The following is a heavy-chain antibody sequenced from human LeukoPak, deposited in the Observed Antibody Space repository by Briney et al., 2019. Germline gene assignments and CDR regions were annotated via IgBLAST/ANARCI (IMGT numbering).Heavy chain of an antibody. Sequence: GRSLRLSRAASGFTFSSNGMHWVRQAPGKGLEWGAVVSYDGSNKYYADSVKGGFTFSRDNSKNTLHLQMNSLSAEDTAVYYCAKGHYYGDYGYWGQGTLVTVSS. CDR2: VSYDGSNK. CDR3: AKGHYYGDYGY. CDR1: GFTFSSNG. J-gene: IGHJ4*02. V-gene: IGHV3-30*18. D-gene: IGHD4-17*01.